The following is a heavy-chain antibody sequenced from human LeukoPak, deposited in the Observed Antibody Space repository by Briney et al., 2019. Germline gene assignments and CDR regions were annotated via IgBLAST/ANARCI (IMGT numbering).Heavy chain of an antibody. Sequence: GGSLRLSCAASGFTFSSYAMHWVRQAPGKGLEWVAVISYDGSNKYYADSVKGRFTISRDNSKNTLYLQMNSQRAEDTAVYYCASSPELLSPDYWGQGTLVTVSS. CDR3: ASSPELLSPDY. CDR2: ISYDGSNK. J-gene: IGHJ4*02. D-gene: IGHD3-10*01. CDR1: GFTFSSYA. V-gene: IGHV3-30-3*01.